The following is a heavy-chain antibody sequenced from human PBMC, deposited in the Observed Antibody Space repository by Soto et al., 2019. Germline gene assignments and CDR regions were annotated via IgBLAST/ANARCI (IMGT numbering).Heavy chain of an antibody. CDR1: GFTFTTYA. CDR2: INTAGTT. J-gene: IGHJ4*02. CDR3: AKDWYEDS. D-gene: IGHD6-13*01. V-gene: IGHV3-23*01. Sequence: EVQLLESGGGLVQPGGSLRLSCAASGFTFTTYAMTWVRQAPGKGLEWLSAINTAGTTYYADSVQGRFTISRDNAKNTLYLQMNGLRVEDTAVYYCAKDWYEDSWGQGTLVTVSS.